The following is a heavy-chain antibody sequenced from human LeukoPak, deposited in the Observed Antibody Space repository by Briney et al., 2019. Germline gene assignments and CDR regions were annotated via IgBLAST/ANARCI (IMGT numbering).Heavy chain of an antibody. CDR2: IYYSGST. J-gene: IGHJ4*02. CDR3: ARTPPRGGFDY. V-gene: IGHV4-59*01. CDR1: GGSISSYY. D-gene: IGHD2-15*01. Sequence: SETLSLTCTVSGGSISSYYWSWLRQPPGKGLEWIGYIYYSGSTKYNPSLTSRVTISVDTSKNQFSLKLSSVAAADTAVYYCARTPPRGGFDYWGQGTLVTVSS.